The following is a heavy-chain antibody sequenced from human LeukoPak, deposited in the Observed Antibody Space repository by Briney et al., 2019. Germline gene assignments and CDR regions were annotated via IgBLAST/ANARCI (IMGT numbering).Heavy chain of an antibody. CDR2: IYHSGST. CDR1: GGSISSSDW. CDR3: ARTGGDLTRWFDP. J-gene: IGHJ5*02. V-gene: IGHV4-4*02. D-gene: IGHD2-2*01. Sequence: PSETLSLTCAVSGGSISSSDWWSWVRQPPGKGLEWIGEIYHSGSTNYNPSLKSRVTISVDTSKNQFSLKPSSVTAADTAVYYCARTGGDLTRWFDPWGQGTLVTVSS.